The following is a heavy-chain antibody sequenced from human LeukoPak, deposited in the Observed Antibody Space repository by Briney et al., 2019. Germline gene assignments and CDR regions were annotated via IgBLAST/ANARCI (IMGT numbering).Heavy chain of an antibody. CDR2: INHSGST. CDR1: GGSFSGYY. D-gene: IGHD3-22*01. Sequence: SETLSLTCAVYGGSFSGYYWSWIRQPPGKGLEWIGEINHSGSTNYNPSLKSRVTISVDTSKNQFSLKLSSVTAADTAVYYCARSRSSGYYYRFDYWGQGTLVTVSS. J-gene: IGHJ4*02. V-gene: IGHV4-34*01. CDR3: ARSRSSGYYYRFDY.